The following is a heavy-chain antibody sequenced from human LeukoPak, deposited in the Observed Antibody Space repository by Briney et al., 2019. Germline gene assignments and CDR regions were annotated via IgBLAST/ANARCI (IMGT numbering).Heavy chain of an antibody. CDR1: GFTFSSYE. Sequence: GGSLRLSCAASGFTFSSYEMNWVRQAPGKGLERVSYISSSGSTIYYADSVKGRFTISRDNAKNSLYLQMNSLRDDDMALYYCARGNSGSYSQDWFDPWGQGTLVTVSS. CDR3: ARGNSGSYSQDWFDP. J-gene: IGHJ5*02. CDR2: ISSSGSTI. V-gene: IGHV3-48*03. D-gene: IGHD1-26*01.